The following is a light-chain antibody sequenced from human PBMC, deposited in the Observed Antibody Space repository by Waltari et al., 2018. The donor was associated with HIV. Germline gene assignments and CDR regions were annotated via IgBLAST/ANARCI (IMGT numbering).Light chain of an antibody. J-gene: IGLJ3*02. CDR3: ATWDHSLDGVV. CDR1: SSNIADNY. Sequence: QSVLTQPPSVSAAPGQQVSISCSGSSSNIADNYVSWYKRLPGAGPKLLTYAYGGRPSGTPGRFSASNSGTSATLVITGVQTEDEGDYFCATWDHSLDGVVFGGGTTLSVL. CDR2: AYG. V-gene: IGLV1-51*01.